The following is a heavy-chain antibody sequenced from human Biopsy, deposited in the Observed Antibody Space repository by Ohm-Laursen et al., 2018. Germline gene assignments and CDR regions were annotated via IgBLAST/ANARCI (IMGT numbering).Heavy chain of an antibody. D-gene: IGHD1-26*01. CDR3: AGIVLGPTNDAFDI. V-gene: IGHV4-4*07. CDR2: IYPGGGT. J-gene: IGHJ3*02. Sequence: SDTLSLTCTVSGDSIRNYYWSWIRQPAGKGLEWIGRIYPGGGTIYNPSLKSRVTMSVDTSKNHFSLNLNSVTAADTAVYYCAGIVLGPTNDAFDIWGQGTMVTVSS. CDR1: GDSIRNYY.